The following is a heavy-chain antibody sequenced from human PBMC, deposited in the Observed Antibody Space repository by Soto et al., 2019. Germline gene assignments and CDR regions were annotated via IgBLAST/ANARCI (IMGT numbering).Heavy chain of an antibody. CDR3: ATPPLSYCTNGVCYDKPWFGVMGPMNQLKDAFDI. CDR1: GFTFSSYA. CDR2: ISGSGGST. V-gene: IGHV3-23*01. J-gene: IGHJ3*02. D-gene: IGHD2-8*01. Sequence: GGSLRLSCAASGFTFSSYAMSWVRQAPGKGLEWVSAISGSGGSTYYADSVKGRFTISRDNSKNTLYLQMNSLRAEDTAVYYCATPPLSYCTNGVCYDKPWFGVMGPMNQLKDAFDIWGQGTMVTVSS.